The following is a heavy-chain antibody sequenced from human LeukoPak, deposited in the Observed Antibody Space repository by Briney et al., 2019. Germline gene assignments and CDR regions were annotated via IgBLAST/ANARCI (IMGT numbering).Heavy chain of an antibody. D-gene: IGHD3-22*01. CDR1: GYSFTSYW. V-gene: IGHV5-51*01. Sequence: GESLKTSRKGSGYSFTSYWNDWVRQMPGKGPEWMGIIYHGDSDSRYSPSFQGQVTISADKCISSDYLQWRSLKASDTAMYYCARQGVAYYYDSSGYSQIDYWGQGTLVTVSS. CDR2: IYHGDSDS. CDR3: ARQGVAYYYDSSGYSQIDY. J-gene: IGHJ4*02.